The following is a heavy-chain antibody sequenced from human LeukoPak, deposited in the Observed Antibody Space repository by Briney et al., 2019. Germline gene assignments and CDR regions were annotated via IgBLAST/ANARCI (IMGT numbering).Heavy chain of an antibody. D-gene: IGHD3-10*01. Sequence: GESLKISCEASGYTFIHYWVAWVGQKPEKGLEWMGIIYPADSDTRYSPSFEGQVIISADKSIATAYLQWSSLKASDTAMYYCVKGVSGTYFGMDVWGQGTTVTVSS. CDR2: IYPADSDT. CDR3: VKGVSGTYFGMDV. V-gene: IGHV5-51*01. J-gene: IGHJ6*02. CDR1: GYTFIHYW.